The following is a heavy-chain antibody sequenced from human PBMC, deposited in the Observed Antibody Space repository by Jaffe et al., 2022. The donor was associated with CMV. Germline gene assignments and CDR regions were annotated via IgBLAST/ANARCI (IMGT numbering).Heavy chain of an antibody. D-gene: IGHD2-15*01. CDR3: TTVIYRTLGYCSGGSCPSKYYYYMDV. CDR1: GFTFSNAW. CDR2: IKSKTDGGTT. V-gene: IGHV3-15*01. J-gene: IGHJ6*03. Sequence: EVQLVESGGGLVKPGGSLRLSCAASGFTFSNAWMSWVRQAPGKGLEWVGRIKSKTDGGTTDYAAPVKGRFTISRDDSKNTLYLQMNSLKTEDTAVYYCTTVIYRTLGYCSGGSCPSKYYYYMDVWGKGTTVTVSS.